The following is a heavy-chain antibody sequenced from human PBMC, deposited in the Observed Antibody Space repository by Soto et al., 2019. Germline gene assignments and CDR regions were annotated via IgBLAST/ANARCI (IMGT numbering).Heavy chain of an antibody. CDR3: AKVWSDGSGGGIDY. D-gene: IGHD3-10*01. J-gene: IGHJ4*02. Sequence: GGSLRLSCAASGFTFSSYGMHWVRQAPGKGLEWVAVISYDGSNKYYADSVKGRFTISRDNSKNTLYLQMNSLRAEDTAVYYCAKVWSDGSGGGIDYWGQGTLVTVSS. CDR1: GFTFSSYG. CDR2: ISYDGSNK. V-gene: IGHV3-30*18.